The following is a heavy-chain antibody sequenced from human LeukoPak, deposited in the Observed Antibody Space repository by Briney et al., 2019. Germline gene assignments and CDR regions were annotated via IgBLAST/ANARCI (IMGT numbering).Heavy chain of an antibody. D-gene: IGHD3-16*01. V-gene: IGHV3-9*03. CDR2: ISWNSGDI. J-gene: IGHJ6*03. Sequence: PGTSPRLSCAASGFNFDDYAMHWVRQVPGKGLEWVSGISWNSGDIGYADSVKGRFTISRDNAKNSLYVQMNRLRAEDMALYYCAKGGSAHYYYYYMDVWGKGTTITVSS. CDR1: GFNFDDYA. CDR3: AKGGSAHYYYYYMDV.